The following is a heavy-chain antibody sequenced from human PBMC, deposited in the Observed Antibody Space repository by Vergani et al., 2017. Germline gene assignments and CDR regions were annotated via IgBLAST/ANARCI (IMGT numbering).Heavy chain of an antibody. V-gene: IGHV3-33*01. D-gene: IGHD1-14*01. CDR2: PWYDGNNK. CDR1: GFTFNQYS. Sequence: QVQLVESGGGVVQPGRSLRLSCAASGFTFNQYSMHWVRQAPGKGLGWVAVPWYDGNNKQYADSVKGRFTISRDNSKSTMYLQMNSLRDEDTGVYYCARDLRLLYNRFDPWGQGTLVTVSS. J-gene: IGHJ5*02. CDR3: ARDLRLLYNRFDP.